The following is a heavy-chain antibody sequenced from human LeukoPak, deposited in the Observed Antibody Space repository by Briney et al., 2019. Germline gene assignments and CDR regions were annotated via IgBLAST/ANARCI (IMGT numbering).Heavy chain of an antibody. Sequence: ASVKVSCKASGYTFTSYGISWVRQAPGQGLEWMGWISAYNGNTIYAQKLQGRVTMTTDTSTSTAYMELRSLRSNDTAVYYCARETYVWGSYHPFDYWGQGTLVTVSS. V-gene: IGHV1-18*01. CDR1: GYTFTSYG. J-gene: IGHJ4*02. CDR3: ARETYVWGSYHPFDY. CDR2: ISAYNGNT. D-gene: IGHD3-16*02.